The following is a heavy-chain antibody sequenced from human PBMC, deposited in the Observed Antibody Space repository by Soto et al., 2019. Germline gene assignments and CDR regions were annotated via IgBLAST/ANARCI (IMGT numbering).Heavy chain of an antibody. CDR2: ISSSSSYI. Sequence: EVQLVEAGGGLVKPGGSLRLSCAASGFTFSSYSMNWVRQAPGKGLEWVSSISSSSSYIYYADSVKGRFTISRDNAKNSLFLQMNSLRAEDTAVYYCARDSGINDYWGQGALVTVSS. CDR1: GFTFSSYS. CDR3: ARDSGINDY. J-gene: IGHJ4*02. V-gene: IGHV3-21*01.